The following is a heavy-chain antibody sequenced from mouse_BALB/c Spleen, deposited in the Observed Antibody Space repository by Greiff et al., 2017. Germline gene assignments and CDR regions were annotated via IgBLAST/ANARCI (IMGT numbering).Heavy chain of an antibody. CDR3: ARHGLGGGFAY. CDR1: GFTFSSYG. Sequence: EVKVVESGGDLVKPGGSLKLSCAASGFTFSSYGMSWVRQTPDKRLEWVATISSGGSYTYYPDSVKGRFTISRDNAKNTLYLQMSSLKSEDTAMYYCARHGLGGGFAYWGQGTLVTVSA. V-gene: IGHV5-6*01. J-gene: IGHJ3*01. D-gene: IGHD3-3*01. CDR2: ISSGGSYT.